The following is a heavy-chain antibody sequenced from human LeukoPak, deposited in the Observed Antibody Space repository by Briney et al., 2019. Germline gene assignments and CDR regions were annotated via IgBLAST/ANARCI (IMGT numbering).Heavy chain of an antibody. J-gene: IGHJ1*01. Sequence: SETLSLTCAVYGGSLSGYYWSWIRHPPGRGLEWIVYMNHSGRSNLNPFLKSRVTISVDTSKNQSSFKLGSVTASGPAVYFCWRVKDSMVQGAKYFQHWGQGTLVTVSS. CDR1: GGSLSGYY. V-gene: IGHV4-34*01. CDR2: MNHSGRS. CDR3: WRVKDSMVQGAKYFQH. D-gene: IGHD3-10*01.